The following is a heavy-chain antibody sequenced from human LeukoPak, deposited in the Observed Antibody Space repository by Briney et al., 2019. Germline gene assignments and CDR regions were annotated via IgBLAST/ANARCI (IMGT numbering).Heavy chain of an antibody. CDR3: AKRAGGVLLWFGELSQTHDYYYYYGMDV. D-gene: IGHD3-10*01. CDR2: ISGSGGST. CDR1: GFTFSSYA. V-gene: IGHV3-23*01. J-gene: IGHJ6*02. Sequence: GGSLRLSCAASGFTFSSYAMSWVRQAPGKGLEWVSAISGSGGSTYYADSVKGRFTISRDNSKNTLYLQMNSLRAEDTAVYYCAKRAGGVLLWFGELSQTHDYYYYYGMDVWGQGTTVTVSS.